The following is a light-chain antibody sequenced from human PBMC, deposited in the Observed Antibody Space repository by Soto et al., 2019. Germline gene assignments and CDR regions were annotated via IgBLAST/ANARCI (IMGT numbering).Light chain of an antibody. J-gene: IGLJ2*01. CDR1: SSDVGSYHL. Sequence: QSALTQPASVSGSPGQSITISCTGTSSDVGSYHLVSWYQHHPGKAPKLMIYEGSKRSSGVSNRFSGSKSGNTASLTISGLQAEDEADYYCCSFAGSSTYVLFGGGTKADRP. V-gene: IGLV2-23*01. CDR2: EGS. CDR3: CSFAGSSTYVL.